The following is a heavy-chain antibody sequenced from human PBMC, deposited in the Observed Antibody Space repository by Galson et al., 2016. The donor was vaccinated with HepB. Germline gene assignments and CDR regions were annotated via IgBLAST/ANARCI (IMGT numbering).Heavy chain of an antibody. V-gene: IGHV3-30*04. Sequence: SLRLSCAASGFTFSSYAFHWVRQAPGKGLERVAVISYDGKIKYYAYSVKGRFTISRDNSKNTLYMQMNSLRAEDTAVYYCARDRQSGVYLSLWGQGTLLTVSS. CDR3: ARDRQSGVYLSL. J-gene: IGHJ4*02. CDR1: GFTFSSYA. D-gene: IGHD2-8*01. CDR2: ISYDGKIK.